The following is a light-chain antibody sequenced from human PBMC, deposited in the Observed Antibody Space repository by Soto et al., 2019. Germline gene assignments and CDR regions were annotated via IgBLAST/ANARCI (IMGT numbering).Light chain of an antibody. J-gene: IGKJ1*01. CDR2: DTS. CDR3: QQYGYLGT. V-gene: IGKV3-20*01. Sequence: EIVLTQSPGTLPLSPAERATLSCMTSQTLSSSFLAWYQQTPGQAPMLLIYDTSIRGVDIPDRFSGSGSGTDFTLTISILEPEDFAVYYCQQYGYLGTFGQGTKVDIK. CDR1: QTLSSSF.